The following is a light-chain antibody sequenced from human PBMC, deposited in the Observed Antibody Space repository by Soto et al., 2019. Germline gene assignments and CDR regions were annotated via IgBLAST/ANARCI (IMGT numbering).Light chain of an antibody. CDR1: QSISFW. CDR2: KAS. CDR3: QHYQSYLWT. Sequence: DIQMTQSPSTLSASVGDRVTITCRANQSISFWLAWYQQKPGKAPKVLIYKASTLESGVPSRFSGSGSGTEFTLTINGLQPDDFATYYCQHYQSYLWTFGQGTKGEVK. J-gene: IGKJ1*01. V-gene: IGKV1-5*03.